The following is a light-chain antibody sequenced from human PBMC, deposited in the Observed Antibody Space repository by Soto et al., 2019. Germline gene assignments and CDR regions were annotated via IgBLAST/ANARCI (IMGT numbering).Light chain of an antibody. J-gene: IGLJ3*02. CDR2: EVS. CDR3: CAYAGSGTVV. V-gene: IGLV2-14*01. Sequence: QSALTQPASVSGSPGQSITISCTGSSSDVGGYNYVSWYQQHPGKAPKLMIYEVSNRPSGVSNRFSGSKSGSTASLTISGLQAEDEADYYCCAYAGSGTVVFGGGTKLTVL. CDR1: SSDVGGYNY.